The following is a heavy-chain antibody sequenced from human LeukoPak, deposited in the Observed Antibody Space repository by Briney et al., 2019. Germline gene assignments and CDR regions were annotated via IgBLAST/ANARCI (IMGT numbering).Heavy chain of an antibody. CDR1: GYTFTSYG. J-gene: IGHJ4*02. CDR3: ARESRDGMATTEQYFDY. V-gene: IGHV1-46*01. Sequence: ASVKVSCKASGYTFTSYGISWVRQAPGQGLEWMGIINPSGGSTSYAQKFQGRVTMTRDTSTSTVYMELSSLRSEDTAVYYCARESRDGMATTEQYFDYWGQGTLVTVSS. CDR2: INPSGGST. D-gene: IGHD1-1*01.